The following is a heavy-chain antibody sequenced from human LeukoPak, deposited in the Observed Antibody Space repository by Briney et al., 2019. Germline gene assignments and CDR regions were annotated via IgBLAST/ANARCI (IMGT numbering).Heavy chain of an antibody. D-gene: IGHD5-12*01. V-gene: IGHV1-2*02. CDR3: ARTWIPYGMDV. Sequence: GASVTVSFMASGYTFPDYYMHWVRQAPGQGRDWMGWINPNSGGTNYAQKFQGRVTMTRDTSISTAYMELSRLRSDDTAVYYCARTWIPYGMDVWGQGTTVTVCS. J-gene: IGHJ6*02. CDR1: GYTFPDYY. CDR2: INPNSGGT.